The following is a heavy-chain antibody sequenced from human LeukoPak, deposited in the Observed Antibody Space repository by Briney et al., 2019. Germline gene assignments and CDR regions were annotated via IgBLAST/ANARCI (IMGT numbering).Heavy chain of an antibody. CDR2: INHSGST. J-gene: IGHJ4*02. D-gene: IGHD3-22*01. CDR3: ARGKIADDSSGYYSDY. V-gene: IGHV4-34*01. CDR1: GGSFSGYY. Sequence: SETLSLTCAVQGGSFSGYYWSWIRQPPGKGLEWRGEINHSGSTNYNPSLKSRVTISVDTSKNQFSLKLSSVTAADTAVYYCARGKIADDSSGYYSDYWGQGTPVTVSS.